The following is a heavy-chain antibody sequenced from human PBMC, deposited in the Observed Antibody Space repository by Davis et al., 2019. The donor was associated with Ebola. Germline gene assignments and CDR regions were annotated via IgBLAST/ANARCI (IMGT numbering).Heavy chain of an antibody. CDR1: GGTFSSYA. J-gene: IGHJ3*02. Sequence: AASVKVSCKASGGTFSSYAISWVRQAPGQGLEWMGGIIPIFGTANYAQKLQGRVTMTTDTSTSTAYMELRSLRSDDTAVYYCARDNWNQRRAFDIWGQGTMVTVSS. CDR2: IIPIFGTA. V-gene: IGHV1-69*05. D-gene: IGHD1-20*01. CDR3: ARDNWNQRRAFDI.